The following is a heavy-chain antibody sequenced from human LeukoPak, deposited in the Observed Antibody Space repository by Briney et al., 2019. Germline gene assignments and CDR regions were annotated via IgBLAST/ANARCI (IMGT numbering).Heavy chain of an antibody. CDR2: VSPNSGGT. CDR3: ASTWYGNRFGMDV. D-gene: IGHD2/OR15-2a*01. Sequence: ASVKVSCKTSGNTFSGHYIHWVRQAPGQGLEWMGRVSPNSGGTDYALKFQGRVTMTRDTSISTAYMELSSLRSDDTAVYYCASTWYGNRFGMDVWGQGTTVTVSS. V-gene: IGHV1-2*06. J-gene: IGHJ6*02. CDR1: GNTFSGHY.